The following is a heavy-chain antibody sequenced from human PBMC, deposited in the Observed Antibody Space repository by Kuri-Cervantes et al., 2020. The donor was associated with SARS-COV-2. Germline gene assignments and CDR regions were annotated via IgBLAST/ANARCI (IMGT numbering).Heavy chain of an antibody. J-gene: IGHJ5*02. Sequence: SESLSLTCTVSGGSISSSSYYWGWIRQPPGMGLEWIGSIYYSGSTYYNPSIKSRITISVYTSKNQFSLKLSSVTAADTAVYYCARFCGRPTGFDPWGQGTLVTVSS. CDR2: IYYSGST. V-gene: IGHV4-39*01. CDR1: GGSISSSSYY. D-gene: IGHD2-21*01. CDR3: ARFCGRPTGFDP.